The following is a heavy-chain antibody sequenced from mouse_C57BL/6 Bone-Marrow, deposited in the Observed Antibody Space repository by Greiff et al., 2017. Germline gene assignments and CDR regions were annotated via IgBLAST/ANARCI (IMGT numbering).Heavy chain of an antibody. D-gene: IGHD2-3*01. CDR3: ARDGYYGGAMDY. CDR2: IHPNSGST. CDR1: GYTFTSYW. Sequence: QVQLKESGAELVKPGASVKLSCKASGYTFTSYWMHWVKQRPGQGLEWIGMIHPNSGSTNYNEKFKSKATLTVDKSSSTAYMQLSSLTSEDSAVXYCARDGYYGGAMDYWGQGTSVTVSS. J-gene: IGHJ4*01. V-gene: IGHV1-64*01.